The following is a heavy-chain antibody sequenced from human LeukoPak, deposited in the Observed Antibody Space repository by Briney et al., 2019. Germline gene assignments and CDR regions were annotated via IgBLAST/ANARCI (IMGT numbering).Heavy chain of an antibody. CDR1: GVTFCGDS. CDR2: ISSSSSSI. J-gene: IGHJ4*02. D-gene: IGHD3-10*01. V-gene: IGHV3-48*02. Sequence: PGGSLRLSCAASGVTFCGDSVTWVRQAPGKGLEWVSYISSSSSSIYYADSVKGRFTIPRDNAKNSLYLQMNSLRDEDTAVYYCARAPMVRGVITNCDYWGQGTLVTVSS. CDR3: ARAPMVRGVITNCDY.